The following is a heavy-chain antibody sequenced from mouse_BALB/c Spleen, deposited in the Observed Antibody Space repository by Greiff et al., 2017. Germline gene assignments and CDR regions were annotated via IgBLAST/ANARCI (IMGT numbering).Heavy chain of an antibody. D-gene: IGHD2-4*01. V-gene: IGHV1-54*01. CDR1: GYAFTNYL. CDR3: ARYDYDGDYYAMDY. Sequence: VQVVESGAELVRPGTSVKVSCKASGYAFTNYLIEWVKQRPGQGLEWIGVINPGSGGTNYNEKFKGKATLTADKSSSTAYMQLSSLTSDDSAVYFCARYDYDGDYYAMDYWGQGTSVTVSS. CDR2: INPGSGGT. J-gene: IGHJ4*01.